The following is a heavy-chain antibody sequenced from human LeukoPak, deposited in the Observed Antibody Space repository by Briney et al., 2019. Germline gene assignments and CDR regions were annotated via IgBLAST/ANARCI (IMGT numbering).Heavy chain of an antibody. Sequence: ASVKVSCKASGYTFTGYYMHWVRQAPGQGLEWMGWINPNSGGTNYAQKFQGRVTMTRDTSISTAYMELSRLRSDDTAVYYCARVRRYCSSTSCPLGFDYWGQGTLVTVSS. CDR2: INPNSGGT. D-gene: IGHD2-2*01. CDR3: ARVRRYCSSTSCPLGFDY. V-gene: IGHV1-2*02. CDR1: GYTFTGYY. J-gene: IGHJ4*02.